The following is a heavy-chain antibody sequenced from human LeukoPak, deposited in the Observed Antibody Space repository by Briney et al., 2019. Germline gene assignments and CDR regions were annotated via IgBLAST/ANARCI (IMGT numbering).Heavy chain of an antibody. D-gene: IGHD2-2*01. CDR3: ARGGRYCSSTSCYDY. V-gene: IGHV1-69*13. CDR2: IIPIFDTA. CDR1: GGTFSSYA. Sequence: SVKVSCKASGGTFSSYAISWVRQAPGQGLEWMGGIIPIFDTANNAQKFQGRVTITADESTSTAYMELSGLRSEDTAVYYCARGGRYCSSTSCYDYWGQGTLVTVSS. J-gene: IGHJ4*02.